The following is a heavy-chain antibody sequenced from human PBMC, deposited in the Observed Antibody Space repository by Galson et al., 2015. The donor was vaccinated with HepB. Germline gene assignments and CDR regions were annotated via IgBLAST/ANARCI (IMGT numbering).Heavy chain of an antibody. J-gene: IGHJ4*02. CDR2: IKSKTDGGTT. Sequence: SLRLSCAASGFTFSNAWMSWVRQAPGKGLEWVGRIKSKTDGGTTDYAAPVKGRFTISRDDSKNTLYLQMNSLKTEDTAVYYCTTTTLRMRIAAAGGFDYWGQGTLVTVSS. CDR3: TTTTLRMRIAAAGGFDY. D-gene: IGHD6-13*01. CDR1: GFTFSNAW. V-gene: IGHV3-15*01.